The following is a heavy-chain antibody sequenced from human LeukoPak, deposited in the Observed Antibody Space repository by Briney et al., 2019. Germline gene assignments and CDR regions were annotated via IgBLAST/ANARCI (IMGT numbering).Heavy chain of an antibody. Sequence: GGSLRLSCSASGFTFNTYAMHWVRQAPGKGLEYVSSISDNGGPTDYAESVKGRFTISRDNSKNTLYLQMSSLRAEDTAVYFCVTQGDGYYSGPFDFWGQGTLVTVSS. J-gene: IGHJ4*02. CDR3: VTQGDGYYSGPFDF. V-gene: IGHV3-64D*06. CDR1: GFTFNTYA. D-gene: IGHD3-22*01. CDR2: ISDNGGPT.